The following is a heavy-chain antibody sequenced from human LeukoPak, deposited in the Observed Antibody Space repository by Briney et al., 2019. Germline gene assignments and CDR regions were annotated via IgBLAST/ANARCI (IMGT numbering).Heavy chain of an antibody. CDR2: IYYSGST. Sequence: PSETLSLTCTVSGGSISSSSYYWGWIRQPPGKGLEWIGSIYYSGSTYYNPSLKSRVTISVDTSKNQFSLKLSSVTAADTAVYYCARLPQTYYDFWSGQDIWYFGLWGRGTLVTVSS. J-gene: IGHJ2*01. CDR3: ARLPQTYYDFWSGQDIWYFGL. V-gene: IGHV4-39*01. D-gene: IGHD3-3*01. CDR1: GGSISSSSYY.